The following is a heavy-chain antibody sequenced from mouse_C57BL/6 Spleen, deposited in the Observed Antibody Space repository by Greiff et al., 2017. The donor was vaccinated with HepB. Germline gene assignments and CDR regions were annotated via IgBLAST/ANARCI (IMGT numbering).Heavy chain of an antibody. CDR3: ARYDYDGSYWYFDV. V-gene: IGHV7-3*01. CDR1: GFTFTDYY. Sequence: EVKLMESGGGLVQPGGSLSLSCAASGFTFTDYYMSWVRQPPGKALEWLGFIRNKANGYTTEYSASVKGRFTISRDNSQSILYLQMNALRAEDSATYYCARYDYDGSYWYFDVWGTGTTVTVSS. D-gene: IGHD2-4*01. CDR2: IRNKANGYTT. J-gene: IGHJ1*03.